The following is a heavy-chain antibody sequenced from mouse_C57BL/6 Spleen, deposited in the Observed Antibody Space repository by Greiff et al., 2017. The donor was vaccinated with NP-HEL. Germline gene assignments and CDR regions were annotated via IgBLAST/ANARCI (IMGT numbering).Heavy chain of an antibody. V-gene: IGHV1-61*01. Sequence: VQLQQPGAELVRPGSSVKLSCKASGYTFTSYWMDWVKQRPGQGLEWIGNIYPSDSETHYNQKFKDKATLTVDKSSSTAYMQLSSLTSEDSAVYYCARGGQLRLPFAYWGQGTLVTVSA. CDR1: GYTFTSYW. CDR3: ARGGQLRLPFAY. D-gene: IGHD3-2*02. CDR2: IYPSDSET. J-gene: IGHJ3*01.